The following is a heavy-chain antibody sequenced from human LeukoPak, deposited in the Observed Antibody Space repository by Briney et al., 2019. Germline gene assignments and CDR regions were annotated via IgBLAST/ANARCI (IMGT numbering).Heavy chain of an antibody. CDR1: GGTFSSYA. J-gene: IGHJ4*02. V-gene: IGHV1-69*06. Sequence: ASVKVSCKASGGTFSSYAISWVRQAPGQGLEWMGGIIPIFGTANYAQKFQGRVTITADKSTSTAYMELSSLRSEDTAVYYCARGRQQLVYDYWGQGTLVTVSS. CDR3: ARGRQQLVYDY. D-gene: IGHD6-6*01. CDR2: IIPIFGTA.